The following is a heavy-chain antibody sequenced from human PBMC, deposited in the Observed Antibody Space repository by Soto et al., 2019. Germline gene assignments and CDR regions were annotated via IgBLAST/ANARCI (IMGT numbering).Heavy chain of an antibody. CDR2: INPNSGGT. CDR3: ARAVAGRVVWDWYDP. V-gene: IGHV1-2*04. D-gene: IGHD6-6*01. J-gene: IGHJ5*02. Sequence: QVQLVQSGAEVKKPGASVKVSCKASGYTFTGYYMHWVRQAPGQGLEWMGWINPNSGGTNYAQKFQGWVTMTRDTSISTAYMELSRLRSDDTAVYYCARAVAGRVVWDWYDPWGQGTLVTVSS. CDR1: GYTFTGYY.